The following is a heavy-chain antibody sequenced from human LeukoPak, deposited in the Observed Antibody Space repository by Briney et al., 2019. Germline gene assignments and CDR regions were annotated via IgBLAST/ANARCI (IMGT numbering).Heavy chain of an antibody. V-gene: IGHV4-39*01. CDR3: VRQVLEMTAMYAFDI. Sequence: SETLSLTCTASGGSIRSSSYDWGWIRQPPGKGLEWIGSIYYDGSPYYNPSLKSRVTISVDTSKNQFSLKVRSVTAADTAVYYCVRQVLEMTAMYAFDIWGQGTIVTVSS. CDR2: IYYDGSP. J-gene: IGHJ3*02. D-gene: IGHD5-24*01. CDR1: GGSIRSSSYD.